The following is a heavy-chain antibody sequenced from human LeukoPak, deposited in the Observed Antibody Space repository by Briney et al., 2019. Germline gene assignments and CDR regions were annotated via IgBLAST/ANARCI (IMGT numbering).Heavy chain of an antibody. CDR2: ISSSGSTI. D-gene: IGHD5-18*01. V-gene: IGHV3-11*01. J-gene: IGHJ4*02. Sequence: GGSLRLSCAASGFTFSDYYMSWIRQAPGKGLEWVSYISSSGSTIYYADSVKGRFTISRDNAKNSLYLQMNSLRAEDTAAYYCASVDTAMVGDYWGQGTLATVSS. CDR3: ASVDTAMVGDY. CDR1: GFTFSDYY.